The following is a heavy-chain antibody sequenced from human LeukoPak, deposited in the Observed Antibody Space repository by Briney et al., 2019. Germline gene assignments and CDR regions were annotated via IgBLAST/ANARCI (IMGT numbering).Heavy chain of an antibody. CDR3: AKVHGGVAGMDTYFDY. V-gene: IGHV3-23*01. D-gene: IGHD6-19*01. Sequence: GGSLRLSCAASGFTFSDYAMIWVRQAPGKGLEWCSGIRDSGSNTYYADSVKGRFTISRGNSKNTLYLQINSLRAEDTAVYYCAKVHGGVAGMDTYFDYWGQGTLVTVSS. CDR1: GFTFSDYA. J-gene: IGHJ4*02. CDR2: IRDSGSNT.